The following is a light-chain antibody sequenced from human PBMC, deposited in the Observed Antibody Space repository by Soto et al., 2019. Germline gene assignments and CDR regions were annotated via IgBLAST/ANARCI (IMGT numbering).Light chain of an antibody. CDR2: AST. CDR1: QGIRND. V-gene: IGKV1-6*01. CDR3: VHDYNYPLT. Sequence: AIQMTQSPSSLSASVGDRVTITCRASQGIRNDLGWYQQKPGKAPKLLIYASTSLQSGFPSRFRGSVSGTDFTLTISSLQPEDFATYYCVHDYNYPLTFGGGTKVEIK. J-gene: IGKJ4*01.